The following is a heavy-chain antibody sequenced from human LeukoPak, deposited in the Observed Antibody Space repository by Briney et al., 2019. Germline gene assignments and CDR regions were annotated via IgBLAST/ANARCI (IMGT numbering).Heavy chain of an antibody. D-gene: IGHD2-8*01. J-gene: IGHJ4*02. CDR3: ATGVDRKKVGD. V-gene: IGHV4-61*08. CDR2: ITYSGIT. Sequence: PSETLPLTCTVSGGSISGGGYYWNWIRQPPGKGLEWIGYITYSGITNYSPSLKSRVTMSLDTSKNQFSLKLASVTAADTAVYYCATGVDRKKVGDWGQGALVTVSS. CDR1: GGSISGGGYY.